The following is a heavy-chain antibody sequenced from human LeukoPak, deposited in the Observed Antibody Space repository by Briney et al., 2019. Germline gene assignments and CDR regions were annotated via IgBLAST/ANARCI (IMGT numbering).Heavy chain of an antibody. CDR1: GFTFSSYE. V-gene: IGHV3-48*03. J-gene: IGHJ4*02. CDR3: ARVNTYYDFWSGYLDY. D-gene: IGHD3-3*01. CDR2: ISSSGSTI. Sequence: GGSLRLSCAASGFTFSSYEMNWVRQAPGKGLEWVSYISSSGSTIYYADSVKGRSTISRDNAKNSLYLQMNSLRAEDTAVYYCARVNTYYDFWSGYLDYWGQGTLVTVSS.